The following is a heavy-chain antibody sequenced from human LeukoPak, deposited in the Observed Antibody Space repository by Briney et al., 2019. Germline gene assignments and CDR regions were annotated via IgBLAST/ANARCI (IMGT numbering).Heavy chain of an antibody. Sequence: SETLSLTCTVSGGSISNYYWSWIRQPAGKGLEWIGRIYSSGTTIYNPSLKSRVTMSVDTSKNQFSLKLSSVTAADTAVYFCARVTATTPFDYWGQGTLVTVSS. D-gene: IGHD1-1*01. V-gene: IGHV4-4*07. J-gene: IGHJ4*02. CDR3: ARVTATTPFDY. CDR2: IYSSGTT. CDR1: GGSISNYY.